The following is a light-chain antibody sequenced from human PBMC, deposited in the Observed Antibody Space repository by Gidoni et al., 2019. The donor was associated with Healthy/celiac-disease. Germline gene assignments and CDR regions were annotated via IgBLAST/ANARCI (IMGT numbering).Light chain of an antibody. V-gene: IGLV2-8*01. CDR1: SSDVGGYHY. Sequence: QSALTQPPSASGSPEQSVTISCTGTSSDVGGYHYVSWYQPHPGTAPKLMIYEVSKRPSGVPDRFSGSQSGNTASLTVSGLQAEDEADYYCSSYARTHVVFGGGTKLTVL. J-gene: IGLJ2*01. CDR3: SSYARTHVV. CDR2: EVS.